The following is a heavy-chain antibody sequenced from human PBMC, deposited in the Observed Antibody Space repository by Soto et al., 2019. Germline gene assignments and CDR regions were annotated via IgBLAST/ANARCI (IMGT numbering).Heavy chain of an antibody. J-gene: IGHJ5*02. V-gene: IGHV3-13*01. Sequence: EVQLVESGGGLVQPGGSLRLSCAASGFTFSSYDMHWVRQATGKGLEWVSAIGTAGDTYYPGSVKGRFTISRENAKNSLYLQMNSLRAGDTAVYYCARGLGIAAAATVNWFAPWGQGTLVTVSS. CDR3: ARGLGIAAAATVNWFAP. CDR1: GFTFSSYD. CDR2: IGTAGDT. D-gene: IGHD6-13*01.